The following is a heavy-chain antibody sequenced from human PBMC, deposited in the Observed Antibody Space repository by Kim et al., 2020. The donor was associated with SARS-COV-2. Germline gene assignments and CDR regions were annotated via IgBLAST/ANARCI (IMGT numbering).Heavy chain of an antibody. D-gene: IGHD6-13*01. Sequence: KFQGRVTMTRDTSTSTVYMELSSLRSEDTAVYYCARDVTYSSSWSGVFDYWGQGTLVTVSS. CDR3: ARDVTYSSSWSGVFDY. V-gene: IGHV1-46*01. J-gene: IGHJ4*02.